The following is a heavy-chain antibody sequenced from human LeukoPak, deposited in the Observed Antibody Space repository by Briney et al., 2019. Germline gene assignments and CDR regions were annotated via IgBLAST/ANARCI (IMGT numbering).Heavy chain of an antibody. CDR2: VKKDGSEK. CDR1: GFIFSNNW. D-gene: IGHD3-10*01. Sequence: GGSLRLSCAASGFIFSNNWMTWVRQAPGKGLEWVATVKKDGSEKNYVDSVKGRFTISRDNAKNSLYLQMSSLRVEDTAIYYCARGPPYGSRSDYFDYWGRGTLVTVSA. V-gene: IGHV3-7*01. CDR3: ARGPPYGSRSDYFDY. J-gene: IGHJ4*02.